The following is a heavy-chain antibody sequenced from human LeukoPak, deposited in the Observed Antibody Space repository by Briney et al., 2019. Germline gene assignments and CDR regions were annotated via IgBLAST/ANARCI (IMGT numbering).Heavy chain of an antibody. CDR1: GGSISSSSYY. CDR3: ARQYCSGGSCYPIDY. CDR2: IYYSGST. Sequence: SETLSLTCTVSGGSISSSSYYWGWIRQPPGKGLEWIGSIYYSGSTYYNPSLKSRVTISVDTSKNQFSLKLSSVTAADTAVYYCARQYCSGGSCYPIDYWGQGTLVTVSS. V-gene: IGHV4-39*01. J-gene: IGHJ4*02. D-gene: IGHD2-15*01.